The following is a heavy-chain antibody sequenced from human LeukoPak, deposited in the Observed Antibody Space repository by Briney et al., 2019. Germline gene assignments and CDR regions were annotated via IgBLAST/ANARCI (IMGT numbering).Heavy chain of an antibody. J-gene: IGHJ6*02. D-gene: IGHD3-22*01. V-gene: IGHV4-59*01. Sequence: SETLSLTCTVSGGSISSYYWSWIRQPLGKGLEWSGYIYYSGSTNYNPSLKSRVTISVDTSKNQFSLKLSSVTAADTAVYYCARDGGYYDSSGPYYYYGMDVWGQGTTVTVSS. CDR3: ARDGGYYDSSGPYYYYGMDV. CDR1: GGSISSYY. CDR2: IYYSGST.